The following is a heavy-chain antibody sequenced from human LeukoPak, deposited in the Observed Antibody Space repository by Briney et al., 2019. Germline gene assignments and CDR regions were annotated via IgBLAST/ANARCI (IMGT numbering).Heavy chain of an antibody. CDR1: GYTFTSYY. CDR2: INPNSGGT. Sequence: ASVTVSCKASGYTFTSYYMHWVRQAPGQGLEWMGWINPNSGGTNYAQKFQGRVTMTRDTSISTAYMELSRLRSDDTAVYYCARDLSSSWLHYYYGMDVWGQGTTVTVSS. V-gene: IGHV1-2*02. D-gene: IGHD6-13*01. J-gene: IGHJ6*02. CDR3: ARDLSSSWLHYYYGMDV.